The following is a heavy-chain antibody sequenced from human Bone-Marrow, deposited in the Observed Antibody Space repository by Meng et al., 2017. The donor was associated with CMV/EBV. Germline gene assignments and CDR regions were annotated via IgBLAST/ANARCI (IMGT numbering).Heavy chain of an antibody. J-gene: IGHJ6*02. Sequence: GESLKISCAASGFTFSSYAMSWVRQAPGKGLEWVSVIYSVGNTYYADSVKGRFTISRDNAKNTLTLQMNSLRVDDTAVYYCARNLVLPAAIQYYYHNHGMDVWGQGTTVTVSS. V-gene: IGHV3-66*02. CDR1: GFTFSSYA. D-gene: IGHD2-2*01. CDR3: ARNLVLPAAIQYYYHNHGMDV. CDR2: IYSVGNT.